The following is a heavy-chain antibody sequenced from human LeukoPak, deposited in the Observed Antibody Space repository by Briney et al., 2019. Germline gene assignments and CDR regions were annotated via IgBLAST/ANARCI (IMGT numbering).Heavy chain of an antibody. J-gene: IGHJ4*02. D-gene: IGHD4/OR15-4a*01. CDR3: ARGRPNYYFDC. Sequence: GSLRLSCAASGFTFSSYGMSWVRQAPGKGLEWVSVIYSGGSTHYPDSVKGRFTISRDNSRNTLYLQMNSLRAEDTAVYYCARGRPNYYFDCWGQGTLVTVSS. CDR1: GFTFSSYG. V-gene: IGHV3-66*01. CDR2: IYSGGST.